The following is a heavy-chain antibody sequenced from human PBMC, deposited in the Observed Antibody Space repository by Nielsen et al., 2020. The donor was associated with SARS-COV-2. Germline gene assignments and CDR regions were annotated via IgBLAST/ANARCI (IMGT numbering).Heavy chain of an antibody. J-gene: IGHJ4*02. V-gene: IGHV5-51*01. D-gene: IGHD3-22*01. CDR1: GYSFTSYW. CDR3: ARLRTDYYDSSGYYYFDY. CDR2: IYPGDSDT. Sequence: GESLKISCQGSGYSFTSYWIGWVRQMPGKGLEWMGIIYPGDSDTRYSPSFQGQVTISADKSISTAYLQWSSLKASDTAMYYCARLRTDYYDSSGYYYFDYWGQGTLVTVSS.